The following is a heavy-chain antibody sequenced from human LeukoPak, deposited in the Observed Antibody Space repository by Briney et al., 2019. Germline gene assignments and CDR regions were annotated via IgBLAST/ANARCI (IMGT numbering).Heavy chain of an antibody. Sequence: ESGPTLVNPTQTLTPTCTFSGFSLSTSGVGVGWIRQPPGKALEWLALIYWNDDKRYSPSLKSRLTITKDTSKNQVVLTMTNMDPVDTATYYCAHRDTAMVLTRAFDYWGQGTLVTVSS. CDR3: AHRDTAMVLTRAFDY. J-gene: IGHJ4*02. V-gene: IGHV2-5*01. D-gene: IGHD5-18*01. CDR2: IYWNDDK. CDR1: GFSLSTSGVG.